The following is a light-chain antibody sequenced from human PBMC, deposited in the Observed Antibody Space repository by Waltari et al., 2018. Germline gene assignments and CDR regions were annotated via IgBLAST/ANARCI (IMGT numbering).Light chain of an antibody. CDR1: QSVSSN. Sequence: EIVMTQSPATLSVSPGERATLSCRASQSVSSNLAWHQQKPGQAPRLLIYGASTRATGIPAGLSGSGSGTEFTLTISSLQSEDFAVYYCQQYKNWPWTFGLGTKVEIK. V-gene: IGKV3-15*01. J-gene: IGKJ1*01. CDR2: GAS. CDR3: QQYKNWPWT.